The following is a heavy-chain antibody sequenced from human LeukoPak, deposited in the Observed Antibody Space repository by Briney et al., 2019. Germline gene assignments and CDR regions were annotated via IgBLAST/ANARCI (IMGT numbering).Heavy chain of an antibody. V-gene: IGHV4-34*01. CDR3: ARVRHDFWSGYSMGASVSRGGLDY. J-gene: IGHJ4*02. CDR2: INHSGST. Sequence: SETLSPTCAVYGGSFSGYYWSWIRQPPGKGLEWIGEINHSGSTNYNPSLKSRVTISVDTSKNQFSLKLSSVTAADTAVYYCARVRHDFWSGYSMGASVSRGGLDYWGQGTLVTVSS. D-gene: IGHD3-3*01. CDR1: GGSFSGYY.